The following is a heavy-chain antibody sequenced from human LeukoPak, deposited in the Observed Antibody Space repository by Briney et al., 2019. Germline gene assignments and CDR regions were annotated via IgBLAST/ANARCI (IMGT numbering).Heavy chain of an antibody. Sequence: SETLSLTCAVYGGSFSGYYWSWIRQPPGKGLEWIGGINHSGSTNYNPSLKSRVTISVDTSKNQFSLKLSSVTAADTAVYYCVPYYYDSSGSWGQGTLVTVSS. D-gene: IGHD3-22*01. CDR3: VPYYYDSSGS. J-gene: IGHJ5*02. CDR2: INHSGST. CDR1: GGSFSGYY. V-gene: IGHV4-34*01.